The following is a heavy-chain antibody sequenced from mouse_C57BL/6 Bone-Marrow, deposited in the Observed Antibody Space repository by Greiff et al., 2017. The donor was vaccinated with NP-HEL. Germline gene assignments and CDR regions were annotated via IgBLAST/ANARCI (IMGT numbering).Heavy chain of an antibody. D-gene: IGHD2-4*01. Sequence: EVQRVESGGDLVKPGGSLKLSCAASGFTFSSYGMSWVRQTPDKRLEWVATISSGGSYTYYPDSVKGRFTISRDNAKNTLYLQMSSLKSEDTAMYYCARRGITTPYAMDYWGQGTSVTVSS. CDR3: ARRGITTPYAMDY. CDR1: GFTFSSYG. V-gene: IGHV5-6*01. J-gene: IGHJ4*01. CDR2: ISSGGSYT.